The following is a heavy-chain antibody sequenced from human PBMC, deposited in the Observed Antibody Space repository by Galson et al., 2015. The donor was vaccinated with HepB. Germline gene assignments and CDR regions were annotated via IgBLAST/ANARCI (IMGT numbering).Heavy chain of an antibody. CDR3: ARAARYCSSTSCYTGARFDY. D-gene: IGHD2-2*02. CDR1: GYTFTGYY. Sequence: SVKVSCKASGYTFTGYYMHWVRQAPGQGLEWMGWINPNSGGTNYAQKFQGRVTMTRDTSISTAYMELSRLRSDDTAVYYCARAARYCSSTSCYTGARFDYWGQGTLVTVSS. CDR2: INPNSGGT. J-gene: IGHJ4*02. V-gene: IGHV1-2*02.